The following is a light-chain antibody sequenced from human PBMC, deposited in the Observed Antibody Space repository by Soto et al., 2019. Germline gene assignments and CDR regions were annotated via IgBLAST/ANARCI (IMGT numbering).Light chain of an antibody. CDR2: DVT. V-gene: IGLV2-14*03. CDR3: SSYTTSNTRQIV. Sequence: QSVLTQPAAVSGSPGQSITISCTGTSSDVGGYNYVSWYQHHPGKAPKLIIYDVTSRPSGVSNPFSGSKSGNTASLTISGLQPEDEADYYCSSYTTSNTRQIVFGTGTKVPVL. J-gene: IGLJ1*01. CDR1: SSDVGGYNY.